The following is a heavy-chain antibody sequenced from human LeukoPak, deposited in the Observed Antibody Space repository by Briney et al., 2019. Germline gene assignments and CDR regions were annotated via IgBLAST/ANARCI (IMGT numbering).Heavy chain of an antibody. CDR3: ARETIAGYNYGPLFDY. J-gene: IGHJ4*02. CDR2: IYYSGNT. V-gene: IGHV4-59*01. D-gene: IGHD5-18*01. CDR1: GGSISYYY. Sequence: PSETLSLTCTVSGGSISYYYWSWIRQPPGKGLEWIGYIYYSGNTNYNPSLKSRVTISVDTSKNQFSLELTSVTAADTAVYYCARETIAGYNYGPLFDYWGQGTLVTVSS.